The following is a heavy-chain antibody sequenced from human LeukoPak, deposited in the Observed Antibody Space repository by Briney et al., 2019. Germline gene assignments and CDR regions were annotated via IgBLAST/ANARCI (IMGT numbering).Heavy chain of an antibody. CDR2: IYTSGST. D-gene: IGHD3-10*01. V-gene: IGHV4-4*07. J-gene: IGHJ6*03. CDR1: GGSISSYY. CDR3: ARDVYYYGSGSYYYYYYMDV. Sequence: PSETLFLTCTVSGGSISSYYWSWIRQPAGKGLEWIGRIYTSGSTNYNPSLKSLVTMSVDTSKNQFSLKLSSVTAADTAVYYCARDVYYYGSGSYYYYYYMDVWGKGTTVTVSS.